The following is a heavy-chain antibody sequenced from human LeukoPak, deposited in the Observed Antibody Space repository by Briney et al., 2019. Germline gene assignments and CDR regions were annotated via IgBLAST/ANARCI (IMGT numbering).Heavy chain of an antibody. Sequence: SETLSLTCTVSGGSISSGDYYWSWVRQPPGKGLEWIGYIYYSGSTYYNPSLKSRVTISVDTSKNQFSLKLSSVTAADTAVYYCARADGDGVIDYWGQGTLVTVSS. J-gene: IGHJ4*02. CDR3: ARADGDGVIDY. V-gene: IGHV4-30-4*01. D-gene: IGHD2-8*01. CDR1: GGSISSGDYY. CDR2: IYYSGST.